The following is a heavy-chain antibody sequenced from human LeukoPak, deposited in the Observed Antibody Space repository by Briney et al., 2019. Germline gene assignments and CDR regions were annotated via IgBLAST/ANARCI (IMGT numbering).Heavy chain of an antibody. CDR3: AKPRSTSYGLFDY. CDR1: GYTFTGYC. Sequence: ASVKVSCKASGYTFTGYCMHWVRQAPGQGLEWMGWINPNSGGTNYAQKFQGRVTMTRDTSISTAYMELSRLRSDDTAVYYCAKPRSTSYGLFDYWGQGTLVTVSS. J-gene: IGHJ4*02. CDR2: INPNSGGT. V-gene: IGHV1-2*02. D-gene: IGHD2-2*01.